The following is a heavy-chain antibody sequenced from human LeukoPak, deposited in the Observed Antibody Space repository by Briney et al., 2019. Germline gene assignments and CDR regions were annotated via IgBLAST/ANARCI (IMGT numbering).Heavy chain of an antibody. V-gene: IGHV3-21*01. CDR1: GFSFSIYW. CDR3: ARRGDWQQGYWSDP. Sequence: PGGSLRLSCAASGFSFSIYWMTWVRQAPGKGLEWVSSISTSSTYIYSTASVKGRFTVSRDNAKNSLYLQMNSLRAEDTAVYYCARRGDWQQGYWSDPRGQGTLVTVSS. D-gene: IGHD2-21*02. CDR2: ISTSSTYI. J-gene: IGHJ5*02.